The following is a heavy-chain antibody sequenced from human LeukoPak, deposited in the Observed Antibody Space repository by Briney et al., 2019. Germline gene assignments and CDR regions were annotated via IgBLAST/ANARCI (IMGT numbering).Heavy chain of an antibody. V-gene: IGHV3-20*04. CDR3: ARVSDISVAAYFDY. J-gene: IGHJ4*02. Sequence: GGSLRLSCAVSEFTFSNAWMSWVRQAPGKGLEWVSTINWNGGSTGYADSVKGRFTISRDNAKNSLYLQMNSLRAEDTALYYCARVSDISVAAYFDYWGQGTLVTVSS. D-gene: IGHD6-19*01. CDR1: EFTFSNAW. CDR2: INWNGGST.